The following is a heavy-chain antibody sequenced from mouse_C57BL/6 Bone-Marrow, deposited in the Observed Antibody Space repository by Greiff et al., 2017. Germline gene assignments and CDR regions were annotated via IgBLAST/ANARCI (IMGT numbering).Heavy chain of an antibody. V-gene: IGHV1-55*01. D-gene: IGHD2-1*01. CDR2: IYPGSGST. J-gene: IGHJ3*01. CDR1: GYTFTSYW. Sequence: QVQLQQPGAELVKPGASVKMSCKASGYTFTSYWITWVKQRPGQGLEWIGDIYPGSGSTNYNEKFNSKATLTVDTSSSTAYMQLSRLTSEDSADYDCARDGGIYDGFAYWGQGTLVTVSA. CDR3: ARDGGIYDGFAY.